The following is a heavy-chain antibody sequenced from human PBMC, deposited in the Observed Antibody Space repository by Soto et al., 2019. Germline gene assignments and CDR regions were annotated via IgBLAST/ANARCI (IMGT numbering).Heavy chain of an antibody. Sequence: PGGSRRLSCAASGFTFSSYGMHWVRQAPGKGLEWVAVISYDGSNKYYADSVKGRFTISRDNSKNTLYLQMNSLRAEDTAVYYCAKDPYDYGDYFYGMDVWGQGTTVTVSS. D-gene: IGHD4-17*01. J-gene: IGHJ6*02. CDR3: AKDPYDYGDYFYGMDV. CDR1: GFTFSSYG. V-gene: IGHV3-30*18. CDR2: ISYDGSNK.